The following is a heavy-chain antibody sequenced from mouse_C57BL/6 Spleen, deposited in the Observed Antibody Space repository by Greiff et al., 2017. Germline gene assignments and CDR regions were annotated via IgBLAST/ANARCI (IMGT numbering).Heavy chain of an antibody. CDR1: GYTFTDYY. D-gene: IGHD1-2*01. CDR3: ARRRYYGLDY. J-gene: IGHJ2*01. CDR2: INPNNGGT. Sequence: VQLQQSGPELVKPGASVKISCKASGYTFTDYYMNWVKQSHGKSLEWIGDINPNNGGTSYNQKFKGKATLTVDKSSSTAYMELRSLTSEDSAVYYCARRRYYGLDYWGQGTTLTVSS. V-gene: IGHV1-26*01.